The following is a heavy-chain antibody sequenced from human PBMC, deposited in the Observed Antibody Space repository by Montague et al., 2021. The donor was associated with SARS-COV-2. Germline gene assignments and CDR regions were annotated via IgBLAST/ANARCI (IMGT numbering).Heavy chain of an antibody. V-gene: IGHV4-34*01. CDR3: ARGKRDFPIVVLGAPTRTYFDS. D-gene: IGHD2-15*01. J-gene: IGHJ4*01. CDR2: VDQSGNT. CDR1: GGSFRNYY. Sequence: SETLSLTCAVYGGSFRNYYWSWIRQSPGKGLEWIGEVDQSGNTNYNPSLKSRVTISADISKNQFSVKLASATAADTGIYYCARGKRDFPIVVLGAPTRTYFDSWGQGTPVTVSS.